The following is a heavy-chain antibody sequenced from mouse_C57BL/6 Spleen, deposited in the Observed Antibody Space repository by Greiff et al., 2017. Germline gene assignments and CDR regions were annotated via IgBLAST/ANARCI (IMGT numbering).Heavy chain of an antibody. Sequence: QVQLQQPGAELVKPGASVKLSCKASGYTFTSYWMQWVKQRPGQGLEWIGEIDPSDSYTNYNQKFKGKATLTVATSSSTAYMQLSSLTSEDSAVYYCARGKIPEDCWGQGTTLTVSS. CDR3: ARGKIPEDC. CDR1: GYTFTSYW. V-gene: IGHV1-50*01. J-gene: IGHJ2*01. CDR2: IDPSDSYT.